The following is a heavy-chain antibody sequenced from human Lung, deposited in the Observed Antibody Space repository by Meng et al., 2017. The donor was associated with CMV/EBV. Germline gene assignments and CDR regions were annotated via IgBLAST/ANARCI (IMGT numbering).Heavy chain of an antibody. D-gene: IGHD4-11*01. Sequence: QAQLQGSGPGRVKPSPTLSLTCTVSGGSISSGDYYWSWIRQPPGKGLEWIGYIYYSGSTYYNPSLKSRVTISVDTSKNQFSLKLSSVTAADTAVYYCARDRTTGRYFDYWGQGTLVTVSS. CDR1: GGSISSGDYY. CDR3: ARDRTTGRYFDY. CDR2: IYYSGST. J-gene: IGHJ4*02. V-gene: IGHV4-30-4*01.